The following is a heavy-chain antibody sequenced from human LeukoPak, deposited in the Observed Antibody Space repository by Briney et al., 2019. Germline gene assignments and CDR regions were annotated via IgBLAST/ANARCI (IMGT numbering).Heavy chain of an antibody. Sequence: GGSLRLSCAASGLTFSNYEMNWVRQAPGMGLEWVSYISSSGSTIYYADSVKGRFTISRDNAKDSLYLQMNSLRADDTAVYYCARGTVAPNWFDPWGQGTLVTVSS. V-gene: IGHV3-48*03. D-gene: IGHD6-19*01. CDR1: GLTFSNYE. CDR3: ARGTVAPNWFDP. CDR2: ISSSGSTI. J-gene: IGHJ5*02.